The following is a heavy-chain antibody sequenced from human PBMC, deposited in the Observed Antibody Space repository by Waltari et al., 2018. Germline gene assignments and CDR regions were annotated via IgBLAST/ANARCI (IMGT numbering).Heavy chain of an antibody. J-gene: IGHJ4*02. D-gene: IGHD1-26*01. CDR3: ARAIGWEQIDY. CDR2: INPNSGDK. CDR1: EDTFNGYY. Sequence: QVQLVQSGAEVKKPGAAVTVSFKASEDTFNGYYIQWVRQAPGQGLEWMGWINPNSGDKNYGAKFRGRVTMTRDTSIHTAYMELSRLRSDDTAIYFCARAIGWEQIDYWGQGTLVTVSS. V-gene: IGHV1-2*02.